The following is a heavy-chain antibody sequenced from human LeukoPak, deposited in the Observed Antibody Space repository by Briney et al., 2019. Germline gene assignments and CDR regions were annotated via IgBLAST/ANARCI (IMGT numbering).Heavy chain of an antibody. D-gene: IGHD5-18*01. CDR1: GFTFSSYG. CDR2: IWYDGSNK. CDR3: AREGGVGYREEYYFDY. Sequence: GRSLRLSCAASGFTFSSYGMHWARQAPGKGLEWVAVIWYDGSNKYYADSVKGRFTISRDNSKNTLYLQMNSLRAEDTAVYYCAREGGVGYREEYYFDYWGQGTLVTVSS. V-gene: IGHV3-33*01. J-gene: IGHJ4*02.